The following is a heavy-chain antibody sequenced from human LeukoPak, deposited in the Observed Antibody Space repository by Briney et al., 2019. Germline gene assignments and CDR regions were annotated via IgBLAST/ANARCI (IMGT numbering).Heavy chain of an antibody. V-gene: IGHV4-59*12. J-gene: IGHJ4*02. CDR2: IYASGRK. Sequence: SETLSLTCTVSGGCISSYYWSWIRQPPGTGLEWIGSIYASGRKYHNPSLTSRLTITLDKSKRQLSLQLSSVTAADTAVYFCVRAPDSWGQGTLVIVSS. CDR1: GGCISSYY. CDR3: VRAPDS.